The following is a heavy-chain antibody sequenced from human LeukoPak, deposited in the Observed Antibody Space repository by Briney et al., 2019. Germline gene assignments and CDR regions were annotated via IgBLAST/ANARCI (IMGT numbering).Heavy chain of an antibody. D-gene: IGHD2-8*01. CDR3: ARGGLRVMVYRLYYMDV. CDR1: GYTFTSYY. J-gene: IGHJ6*03. Sequence: ASVKVSCKTSGYTFTSYYISWVRQAPGQGLEWMGWINPNSGDTKYAQKFQGRVTMTRDTSISTAYMELTRLRSDDTAVYYCARGGLRVMVYRLYYMDVWGKGTTVTVSS. CDR2: INPNSGDT. V-gene: IGHV1-2*02.